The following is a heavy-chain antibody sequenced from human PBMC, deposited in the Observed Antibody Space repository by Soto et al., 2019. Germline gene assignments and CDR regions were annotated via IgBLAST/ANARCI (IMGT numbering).Heavy chain of an antibody. CDR3: ALSATVTTPFDY. V-gene: IGHV1-46*01. CDR1: GYTFTSYY. J-gene: IGHJ4*02. Sequence: RASVKVSFKASGYTFTSYYMHWVRQAPGQGLEWMGIINPSGGSTSYAQKFQGRVTMTRDTSTSTVYMELSSLRSEDTAVYYCALSATVTTPFDYWGQGTLVTVSS. CDR2: INPSGGST. D-gene: IGHD4-17*01.